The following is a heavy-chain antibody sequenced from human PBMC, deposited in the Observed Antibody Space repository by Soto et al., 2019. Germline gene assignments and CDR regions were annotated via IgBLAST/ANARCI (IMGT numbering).Heavy chain of an antibody. Sequence: GGSLRLSCAASGFTVSSDYMSWVRQAPGMGLEWVSIIYSGGSTYYPGSVQGRFTMSRDNSKNMLYLQMNSLRPDDTAVYYCARGNFVRYWGQGTLVTVSS. V-gene: IGHV3-53*05. CDR3: ARGNFVRY. J-gene: IGHJ4*02. D-gene: IGHD3-10*02. CDR1: GFTVSSDY. CDR2: IYSGGST.